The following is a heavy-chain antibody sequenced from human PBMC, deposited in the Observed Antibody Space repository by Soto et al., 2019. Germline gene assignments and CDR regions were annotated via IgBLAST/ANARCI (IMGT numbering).Heavy chain of an antibody. V-gene: IGHV3-21*01. CDR3: ARGAATLLSYFDY. Sequence: GGSLRLSCAASGFTFSSYSMNWVRQAPGKGLEWVSSISSSSSYIYYADSVKGRFTISRDNAKNSLYLQMNSLRAEDTAVYYCARGAATLLSYFDYWGQGTLVTVSS. CDR1: GFTFSSYS. D-gene: IGHD2-15*01. J-gene: IGHJ4*02. CDR2: ISSSSSYI.